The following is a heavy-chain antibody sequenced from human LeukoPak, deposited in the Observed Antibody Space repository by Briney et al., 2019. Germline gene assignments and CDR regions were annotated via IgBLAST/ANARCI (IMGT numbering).Heavy chain of an antibody. CDR2: IYYSGST. CDR3: ARGPAGQYFDY. J-gene: IGHJ4*02. V-gene: IGHV4-59*06. Sequence: SETLSLTCTVSGGSISSYYWSWIRQHPGKGLEWIGYIYYSGSTYYNPSLKSRVTISVDTSKNQFSLKLSSVTAADTAVYYCARGPAGQYFDYWGQGTLVTVSS. D-gene: IGHD3-10*01. CDR1: GGSISSYY.